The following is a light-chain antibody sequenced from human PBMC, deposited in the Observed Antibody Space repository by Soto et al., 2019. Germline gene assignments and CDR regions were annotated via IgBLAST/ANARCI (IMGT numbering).Light chain of an antibody. CDR2: DVS. V-gene: IGLV2-11*01. CDR1: SSDVGRYDY. Sequence: QSVLTQPRSVSGSPGQSVTISCTGTSSDVGRYDYVSWYQQHPGKAPKLIIYDVSERPSGVPDRFSGSKFGNTASLTISGLQAEDEADYYCCSYAGRYTYVFGTGTKVTVL. J-gene: IGLJ1*01. CDR3: CSYAGRYTYV.